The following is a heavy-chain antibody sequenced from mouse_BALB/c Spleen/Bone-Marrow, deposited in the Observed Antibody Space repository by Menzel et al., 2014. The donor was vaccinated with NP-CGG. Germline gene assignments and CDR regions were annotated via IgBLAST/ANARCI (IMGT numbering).Heavy chain of an antibody. J-gene: IGHJ2*01. V-gene: IGHV5-17*02. Sequence: EVMLVESGGGLVQPGGSRKLSCAASGFTFRSFGMHWARQAPEKGLEWVAYISGGTSTIYYADTAKGRFTISRDNPNNTLFLQMTSLRSEDTAMYYCVRGGYYVPSYFDSWGQGTTLTVSS. D-gene: IGHD2-3*01. CDR3: VRGGYYVPSYFDS. CDR1: GFTFRSFG. CDR2: ISGGTSTI.